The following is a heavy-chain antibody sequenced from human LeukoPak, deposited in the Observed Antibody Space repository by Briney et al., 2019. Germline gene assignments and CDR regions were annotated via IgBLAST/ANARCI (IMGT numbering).Heavy chain of an antibody. CDR1: GYTFTCYY. D-gene: IGHD6-19*01. CDR3: ARGPDEWLVLPLTWFDP. V-gene: IGHV1-2*02. J-gene: IGHJ5*02. Sequence: ASVTVSCKASGYTFTCYYMHCVRQAPGQGLEWMGWINPNSGGTNYAPKFQGRVTLTRDTSISTAFMELSRLRSDDTAVYYCARGPDEWLVLPLTWFDPWGQGTLVTVSS. CDR2: INPNSGGT.